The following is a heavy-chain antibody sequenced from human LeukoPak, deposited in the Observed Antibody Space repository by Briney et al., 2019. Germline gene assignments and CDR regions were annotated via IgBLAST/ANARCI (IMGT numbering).Heavy chain of an antibody. J-gene: IGHJ3*02. V-gene: IGHV3-30*02. Sequence: GGSLRLSCAASGFTFSTYDMHWVRQAPGKGLEWVSFIRYDGSDKLYADPVKGRFTISRDNSKNTLYLQMNSLRAEDSAEYYCAKSLLTTATGTGRAFDIWGQGTMVTVSA. CDR2: IRYDGSDK. CDR1: GFTFSTYD. D-gene: IGHD1-1*01. CDR3: AKSLLTTATGTGRAFDI.